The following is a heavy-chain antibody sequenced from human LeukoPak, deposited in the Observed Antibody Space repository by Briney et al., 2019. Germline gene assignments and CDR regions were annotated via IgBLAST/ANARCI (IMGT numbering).Heavy chain of an antibody. CDR3: ARVVMVRGVDWFDP. D-gene: IGHD3-10*01. CDR2: IYYSGST. Sequence: SETLSLTCTVSGDSISSYYWSWIRQPPGKGLEWIGYIYYSGSTTYNPSLKSRVTISVDTSKNQFSLKLSSVTAADTAVYYCARVVMVRGVDWFDPWGQGTLVTVSS. CDR1: GDSISSYY. V-gene: IGHV4-59*01. J-gene: IGHJ5*02.